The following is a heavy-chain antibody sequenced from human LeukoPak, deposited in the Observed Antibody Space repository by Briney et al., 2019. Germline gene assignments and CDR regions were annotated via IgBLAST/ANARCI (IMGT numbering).Heavy chain of an antibody. V-gene: IGHV3-74*03. D-gene: IGHD1-26*01. J-gene: IGHJ4*02. CDR2: INSDGSSA. Sequence: GGSLRLSCAASGFTFSSYWMHWVRRAPGKGLVWVSHINSDGSSAKYADSVKGRFTISRDNSKNTLYLQMNSLRAEDTAVYYCAKIRGSGSYHFDYWGQGTLVTVSS. CDR1: GFTFSSYW. CDR3: AKIRGSGSYHFDY.